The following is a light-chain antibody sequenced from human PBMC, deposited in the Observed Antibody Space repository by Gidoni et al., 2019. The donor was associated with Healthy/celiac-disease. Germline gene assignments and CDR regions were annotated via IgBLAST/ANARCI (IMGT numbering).Light chain of an antibody. V-gene: IGKV3-11*01. Sequence: EIVLTQSPATLSLSPGERATLYCRASQSVSSYLAWYQQKPGQAPRLLIYDASNRATGIPARFSGSGSGTDFTLTISSLEPEDFAVYYCQQRSNGPSFGQGTKLEIK. CDR2: DAS. J-gene: IGKJ2*01. CDR3: QQRSNGPS. CDR1: QSVSSY.